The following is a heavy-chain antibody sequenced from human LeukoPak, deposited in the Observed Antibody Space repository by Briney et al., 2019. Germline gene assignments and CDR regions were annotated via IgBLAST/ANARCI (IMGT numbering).Heavy chain of an antibody. V-gene: IGHV3-48*01. CDR1: GFTFSSYS. CDR3: AKDFIQVDPLSRFIGREYYFDY. Sequence: PGGSLRLSCAASGFTFSSYSMNWVRQAPGKGLEWVSYISSSSSNKYYADSVKGRFTISRDNAKNSLYLQMNSLRAEDTAVYYCAKDFIQVDPLSRFIGREYYFDYWGQGTLVTVSS. J-gene: IGHJ4*02. CDR2: ISSSSSNK. D-gene: IGHD3-3*01.